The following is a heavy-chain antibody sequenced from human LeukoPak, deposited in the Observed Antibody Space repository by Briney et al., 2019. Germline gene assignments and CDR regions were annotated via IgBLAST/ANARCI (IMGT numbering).Heavy chain of an antibody. J-gene: IGHJ4*02. D-gene: IGHD6-13*01. CDR2: IYSGGST. Sequence: GGSLRLSCAASGFTVSSNYMSWVRQAPGKGLEWVSVIYSGGSTYYTDSVKGRFTISRDNSKNTLYLQMNSLRAEDTAVYYCAKHGYSSSWYCHFDYWGQGTLVTVSS. CDR3: AKHGYSSSWYCHFDY. CDR1: GFTVSSNY. V-gene: IGHV3-53*01.